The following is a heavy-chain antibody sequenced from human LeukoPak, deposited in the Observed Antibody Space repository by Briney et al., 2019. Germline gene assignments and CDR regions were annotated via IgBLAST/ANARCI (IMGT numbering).Heavy chain of an antibody. J-gene: IGHJ6*02. V-gene: IGHV1-18*01. CDR1: GYTFTSYG. CDR3: ARGEAGTTYLDYYYYYGMDV. D-gene: IGHD1-7*01. Sequence: ASVKVSCTASGYTFTSYGISWVRQAPGQGLEWMGWISAYNGNTNYAQKLQGRVTMTTDTSTSTAYMELRSLRSDDTAVYYCARGEAGTTYLDYYYYYGMDVWGQGTTVTVSS. CDR2: ISAYNGNT.